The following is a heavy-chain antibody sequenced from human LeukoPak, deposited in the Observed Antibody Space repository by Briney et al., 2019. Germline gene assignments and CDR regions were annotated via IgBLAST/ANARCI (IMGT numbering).Heavy chain of an antibody. CDR2: IIPIFGTA. CDR3: AGSLKFITMIPHY. V-gene: IGHV1-69*13. CDR1: GGTFSSYA. J-gene: IGHJ4*02. Sequence: SVKVSCKASGGTFSSYAISWVRQAPGQGPEWMGGIIPIFGTANYAQKFQGRVTITADESTSTAYMELSSLRSEDTAVFYCAGSLKFITMIPHYWGQGTLVTVSS. D-gene: IGHD3-22*01.